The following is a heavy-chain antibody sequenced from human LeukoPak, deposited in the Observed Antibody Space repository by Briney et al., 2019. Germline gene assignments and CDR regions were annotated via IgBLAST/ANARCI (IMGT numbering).Heavy chain of an antibody. CDR2: ISSSGSTK. Sequence: GGSLRLSCAASGFTFSDYYMSWIRQAPGKGLEWVSYISSSGSTKYYADSVKGRFTISRDNAENSLFLQMNSLRAEDTAVYHCARTKESAASDYWGQGTLVTVSS. CDR3: ARTKESAASDY. J-gene: IGHJ4*02. CDR1: GFTFSDYY. D-gene: IGHD6-13*01. V-gene: IGHV3-11*04.